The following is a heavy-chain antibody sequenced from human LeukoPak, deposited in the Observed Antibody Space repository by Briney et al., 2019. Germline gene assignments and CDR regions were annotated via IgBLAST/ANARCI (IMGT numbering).Heavy chain of an antibody. CDR3: AKEGGQWLVLPKNYFDY. J-gene: IGHJ4*02. V-gene: IGHV3-74*01. CDR2: INSDGSST. Sequence: GGSLRLSCAASGFTFSIYAMNWVRQAPGKGLVWVSRINSDGSSTSYADSVKGRFTISRDNAKNTLYLQMNSLRAEDTALYYCAKEGGQWLVLPKNYFDYWGQGTLVTVSS. D-gene: IGHD6-19*01. CDR1: GFTFSIYA.